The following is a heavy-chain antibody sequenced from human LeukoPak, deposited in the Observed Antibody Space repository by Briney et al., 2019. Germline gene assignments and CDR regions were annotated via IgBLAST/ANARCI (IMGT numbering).Heavy chain of an antibody. J-gene: IGHJ4*02. D-gene: IGHD2-2*01. Sequence: GGSLRLSCAASGFTFSSYSMNWVRQAPGKGLEWVSSISSSSSYIYYADSVKGRFTITRDNAKNSLYLQMNSLRAEDTAVYYCARELGYCSSTSCYGGYFDYWGQGTLVTVSS. CDR3: ARELGYCSSTSCYGGYFDY. V-gene: IGHV3-21*01. CDR1: GFTFSSYS. CDR2: ISSSSSYI.